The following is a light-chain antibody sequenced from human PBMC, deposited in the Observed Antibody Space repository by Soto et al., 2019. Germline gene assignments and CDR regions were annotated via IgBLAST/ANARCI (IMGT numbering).Light chain of an antibody. CDR3: QQSYNTPLT. CDR1: QTIGTY. Sequence: IEVTQSPSSVAASLGDRVTITCRASQTIGTYVNWYRQKSGAAPELLIYDASTLQSGVPSRFRGGASGTDFTLTISSLQLDDFATYYCQQSYNTPLTFGQGTKVDI. J-gene: IGKJ1*01. V-gene: IGKV1-39*01. CDR2: DAS.